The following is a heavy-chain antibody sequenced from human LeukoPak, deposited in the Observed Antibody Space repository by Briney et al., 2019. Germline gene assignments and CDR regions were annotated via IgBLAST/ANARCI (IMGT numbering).Heavy chain of an antibody. CDR2: ISSNGGST. CDR1: GFTFSSYA. CDR3: ARGALGYCSSTSCFATQFGA. D-gene: IGHD2-2*01. Sequence: GGSLRLSCAASGFTFSSYAMHCVRQAPGKGLEYVSAISSNGGSTYYANSVKGRFTISRDNSKNTLYLQMGSLRAEDMAVYYCARGALGYCSSTSCFATQFGAWGQGTLVTVSS. V-gene: IGHV3-64*01. J-gene: IGHJ5*02.